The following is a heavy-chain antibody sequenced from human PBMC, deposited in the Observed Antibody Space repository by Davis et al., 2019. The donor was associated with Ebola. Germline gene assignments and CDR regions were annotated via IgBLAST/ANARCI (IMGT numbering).Heavy chain of an antibody. CDR2: ISSSSSTI. J-gene: IGHJ4*02. D-gene: IGHD2-8*01. CDR3: ATIVLMVYTR. CDR1: GFTFSNYN. Sequence: GESLKISCAASGFTFSNYNMNWVRQAPGKGLEWVSYISSSSSTIYYADSVKGRFTISRDNAKNSLYLQMNSLRAEDTAVYYCATIVLMVYTRWGQGTLVTVSS. V-gene: IGHV3-48*04.